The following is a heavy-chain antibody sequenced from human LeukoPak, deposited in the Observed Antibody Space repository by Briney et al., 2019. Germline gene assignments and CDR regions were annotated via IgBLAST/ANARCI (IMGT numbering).Heavy chain of an antibody. J-gene: IGHJ4*02. D-gene: IGHD5-12*01. CDR1: GGSIGNGDYY. CDR2: IYYSGSA. V-gene: IGHV4-30-4*01. CDR3: ARDSGYTALDY. Sequence: SETLSLTCTVSGGSIGNGDYYWSWIRQPPGKGLEWIGYIYYSGSAYYNPSLKSRIIISVDMSNNLFSLKLSSVTAADTAVYYCARDSGYTALDYWGQGTLVTVYS.